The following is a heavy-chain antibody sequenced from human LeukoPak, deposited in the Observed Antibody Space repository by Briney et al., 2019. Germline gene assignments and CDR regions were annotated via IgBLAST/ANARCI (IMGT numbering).Heavy chain of an antibody. J-gene: IGHJ4*02. CDR1: GLSFSSYA. CDR2: ISTSGDRT. Sequence: GGPLRLSCAASGLSFSSYAMSWVRQAPGTGLEWVSTISTSGDRTYYADSVKGRFTISRDNSKNTLYLQMNNLRVEDTAIYYCGGDYWGQGTLVTVSS. V-gene: IGHV3-23*01. CDR3: GGDY.